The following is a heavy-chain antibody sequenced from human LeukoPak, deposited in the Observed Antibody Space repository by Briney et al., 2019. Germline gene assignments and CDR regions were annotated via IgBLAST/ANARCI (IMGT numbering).Heavy chain of an antibody. D-gene: IGHD5-18*01. CDR1: GYTFTGYY. Sequence: GASVKVSCKASGYTFTGYYMHWVRQAPGQGLEWMGWINPNSGGTNYAQKFQGWVTMTRDTSIGTAYMELSRLRSDDTAVYYCATTYSYGSDAFDIWGQGTMVTVSS. J-gene: IGHJ3*02. CDR2: INPNSGGT. V-gene: IGHV1-2*04. CDR3: ATTYSYGSDAFDI.